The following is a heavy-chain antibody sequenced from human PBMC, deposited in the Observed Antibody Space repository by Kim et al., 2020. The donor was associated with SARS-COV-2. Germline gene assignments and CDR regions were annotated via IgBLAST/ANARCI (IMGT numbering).Heavy chain of an antibody. Sequence: GTTSYAGSVKGRFTISRDDSKNTVYLQMNSLRAEDTAVYYCARGLLRRLDYWGQGTLVTVSS. CDR2: GTT. J-gene: IGHJ4*02. V-gene: IGHV3-53*01. CDR3: ARGLLRRLDY. D-gene: IGHD5-12*01.